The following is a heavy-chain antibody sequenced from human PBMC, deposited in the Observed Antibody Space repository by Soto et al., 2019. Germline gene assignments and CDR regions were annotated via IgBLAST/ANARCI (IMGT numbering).Heavy chain of an antibody. D-gene: IGHD6-13*01. CDR3: ARDESAGSSIRY. V-gene: IGHV3-21*01. CDR1: GSPFSSYE. Sequence: EVQVVESGGGLVKPGGSLRLSCTAPGSPFSSYEMNWVRQAPGKGLEWVASINNGGEYIYYADSVQGRFTISRDNAKNSLYLQMNSLRAEDTAVYFCARDESAGSSIRYWGQGTLVTVSS. CDR2: INNGGEYI. J-gene: IGHJ4*02.